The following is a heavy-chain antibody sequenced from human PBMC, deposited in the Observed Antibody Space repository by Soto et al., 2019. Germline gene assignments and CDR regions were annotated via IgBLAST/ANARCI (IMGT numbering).Heavy chain of an antibody. CDR2: ISYDGNNK. D-gene: IGHD2-15*01. J-gene: IGHJ6*02. CDR3: ARAGCDGGSCYTLVGLRYGMDV. V-gene: IGHV3-30-3*01. CDR1: GFTFSSYA. Sequence: QVQLVESGGGVVQPGRSLRLSCAASGFTFSSYAMYWVRQAPGKGLEWVAVISYDGNNKYYADSVKGRFTISRDNSKNTLYLQMNSLRTEDMAVYYCARAGCDGGSCYTLVGLRYGMDVRGQGTTVTVSS.